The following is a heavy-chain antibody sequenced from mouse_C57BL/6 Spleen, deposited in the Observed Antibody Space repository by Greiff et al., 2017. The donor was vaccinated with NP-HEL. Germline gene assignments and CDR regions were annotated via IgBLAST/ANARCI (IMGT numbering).Heavy chain of an antibody. CDR3: ARGGIYYGYDFAY. CDR2: INYDGSST. J-gene: IGHJ3*01. V-gene: IGHV5-16*01. D-gene: IGHD2-2*01. Sequence: EVKLVESEGGLVQPGSSMKLSCTASGFTFSDYYMAWVRQVPEKGLEWVANINYDGSSTYYLDSLKSRFIISRDNAKNILYLQMSSLKSEDTATYYCARGGIYYGYDFAYWGQGTLVTVSA. CDR1: GFTFSDYY.